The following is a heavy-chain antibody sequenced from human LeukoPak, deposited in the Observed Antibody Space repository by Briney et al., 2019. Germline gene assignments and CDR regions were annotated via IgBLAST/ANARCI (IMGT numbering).Heavy chain of an antibody. CDR2: INGDGSST. Sequence: GGSLRLSCAASGFTFSSYWMHWVRQAPGKGLVWVSRINGDGSSTSYADSVKGRFTISRDNAKNTLYLQMNSLRAEDTAVYYCARNWNCDYWGQGTLVTVSS. J-gene: IGHJ4*02. CDR3: ARNWNCDY. CDR1: GFTFSSYW. D-gene: IGHD1-7*01. V-gene: IGHV3-74*01.